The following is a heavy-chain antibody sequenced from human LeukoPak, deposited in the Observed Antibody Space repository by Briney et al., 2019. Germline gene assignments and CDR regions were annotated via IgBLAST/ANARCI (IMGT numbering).Heavy chain of an antibody. CDR2: INGDGIGT. CDR3: AKGLPYTGYDYWFDP. CDR1: GFTFSSHR. V-gene: IGHV3-74*01. J-gene: IGHJ5*02. Sequence: PGGSLRLSCVASGFTFSSHRMHWVRQVPGKGLVSVSRINGDGIGTNYADSVKGRFTISRDNSKNTLYLQMNSLRAEDTAVYYCAKGLPYTGYDYWFDPWGLGTLVTVSS. D-gene: IGHD5-12*01.